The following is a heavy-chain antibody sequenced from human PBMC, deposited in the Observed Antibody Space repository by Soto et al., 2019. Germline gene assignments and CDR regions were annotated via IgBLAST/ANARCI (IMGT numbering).Heavy chain of an antibody. Sequence: GGSLRLSCAASGFTFSDYYMSWIRQAPGKGLEWVSYISSSGSTIYYADSVKGRFTISRDNAKNSLYLQMNSLRAEDTAVYYCARDLPPNWGSDWYFDLWGRGTLVTVSS. V-gene: IGHV3-11*01. CDR1: GFTFSDYY. J-gene: IGHJ2*01. CDR2: ISSSGSTI. CDR3: ARDLPPNWGSDWYFDL. D-gene: IGHD7-27*01.